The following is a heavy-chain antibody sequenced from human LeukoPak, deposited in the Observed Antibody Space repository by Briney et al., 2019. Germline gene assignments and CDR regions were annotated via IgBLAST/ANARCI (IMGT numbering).Heavy chain of an antibody. CDR3: ARVRYCSSTTCRGAFDI. V-gene: IGHV3-72*01. CDR2: TRNKANSYTT. D-gene: IGHD2-2*01. CDR1: GFTFSDHY. Sequence: PGGSLRLSCAASGFTFSDHYVDWVRQAPGKGLEWVGRTRNKANSYTTEYAASVKGRFTISRADSENSLYLQMNSLKTEDTAVYYCARVRYCSSTTCRGAFDIWGQGTMVTVSS. J-gene: IGHJ3*02.